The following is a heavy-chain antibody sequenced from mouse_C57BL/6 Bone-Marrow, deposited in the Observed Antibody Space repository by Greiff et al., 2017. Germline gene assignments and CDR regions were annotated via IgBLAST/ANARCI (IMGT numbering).Heavy chain of an antibody. J-gene: IGHJ3*01. Sequence: EVQLVESGPGLVKPSQSLSLTCSVTGYSITSGYYWNWIRQFPGNKLEWMGYISYDGSNNYNPSLKNRISITRDTSKNQFFLKLNSVTTEDTATYYCARDREGTYGNYDWFAYWGQGTLVTVSA. CDR2: ISYDGSN. CDR1: GYSITSGYY. CDR3: ARDREGTYGNYDWFAY. V-gene: IGHV3-6*01. D-gene: IGHD2-10*02.